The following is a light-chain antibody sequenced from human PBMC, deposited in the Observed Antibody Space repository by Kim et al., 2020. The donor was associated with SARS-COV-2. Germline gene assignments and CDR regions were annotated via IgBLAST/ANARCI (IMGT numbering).Light chain of an antibody. V-gene: IGLV3-19*01. CDR2: GKN. CDR3: NSRESSANHWM. Sequence: ALGKTVRITCQGDSLRSYYASWYQQKPGQAPVLVFYGKNNRHSGIPDRFSGSYSGNTASLTITAAQAEDEADYYCNSRESSANHWMFGGGTQLTVL. CDR1: SLRSYY. J-gene: IGLJ3*02.